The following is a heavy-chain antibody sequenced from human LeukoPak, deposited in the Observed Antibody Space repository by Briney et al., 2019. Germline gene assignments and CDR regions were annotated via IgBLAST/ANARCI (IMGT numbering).Heavy chain of an antibody. V-gene: IGHV3-66*01. Sequence: GGSLRLSCAASGFTFSSYAMSWVRQAPGKGLEWVSVIYSGGSTYYADSVKGRFTISRDNSKNTLYLQMNSLRAEDTAVYYCARDRNYRPYAFDIWGQGTMVTVSS. CDR3: ARDRNYRPYAFDI. D-gene: IGHD3-16*02. J-gene: IGHJ3*02. CDR1: GFTFSSYA. CDR2: IYSGGST.